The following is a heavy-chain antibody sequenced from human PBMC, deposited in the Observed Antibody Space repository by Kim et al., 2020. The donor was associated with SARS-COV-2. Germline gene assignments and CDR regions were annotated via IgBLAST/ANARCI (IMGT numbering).Heavy chain of an antibody. CDR1: GGSISSSSYY. Sequence: SETLSLTCTVSGGSISSSSYYWGWIRQPPGKGLEWIGSIYYSGSTYYNPSLKSRVTISVDTSKNQFSLKLSSVTAADTAVYYCARPRYSSSPRYYYGMDVWGQGTTVTVSS. CDR3: ARPRYSSSPRYYYGMDV. D-gene: IGHD6-6*01. V-gene: IGHV4-39*01. J-gene: IGHJ6*02. CDR2: IYYSGST.